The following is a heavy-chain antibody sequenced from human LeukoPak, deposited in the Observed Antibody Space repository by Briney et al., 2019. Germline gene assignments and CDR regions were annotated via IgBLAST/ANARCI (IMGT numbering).Heavy chain of an antibody. CDR3: ARDPNFDYGDYFDY. D-gene: IGHD4-17*01. J-gene: IGHJ4*02. CDR1: GSTFSSYA. Sequence: GGSLRLSCAASGSTFSSYAMHWVRQAPGKGLEWVAVISYDGSNKYYADSVKGRFTISRDNSKNTLYLQMNSLRAEDTAVYYCARDPNFDYGDYFDYWGQGTLVTVSS. CDR2: ISYDGSNK. V-gene: IGHV3-30-3*01.